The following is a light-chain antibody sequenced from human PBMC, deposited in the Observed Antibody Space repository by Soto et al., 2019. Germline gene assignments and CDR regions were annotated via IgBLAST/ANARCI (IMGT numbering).Light chain of an antibody. V-gene: IGKV3-20*01. J-gene: IGKJ1*01. CDR2: GAS. CDR1: QSVSNNY. Sequence: LTQSPSTLSLSPAERATLSCRASQSVSNNYLDWYQQKPGQAPRLLIYGASNRATGIPDRFSGSGSGTDFTLTISRLEPEDFAVYYCQQYGSSGTFGQGTKVDIK. CDR3: QQYGSSGT.